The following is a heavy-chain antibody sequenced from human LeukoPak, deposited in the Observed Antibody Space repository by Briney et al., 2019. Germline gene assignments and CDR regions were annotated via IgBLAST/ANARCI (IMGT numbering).Heavy chain of an antibody. CDR1: GFTFSSHA. CDR2: ISGSGGST. CDR3: AKGYDILTGFVDY. J-gene: IGHJ4*02. D-gene: IGHD3-9*01. V-gene: IGHV3-23*01. Sequence: GGFLRLSCAASGFTFSSHALSWVRPAPGKGLELVSAISGSGGSTYYADSVKGRFTISRDNSKNTLYLQMNSLRAEDTAVYYCAKGYDILTGFVDYWGQGTLVTVSS.